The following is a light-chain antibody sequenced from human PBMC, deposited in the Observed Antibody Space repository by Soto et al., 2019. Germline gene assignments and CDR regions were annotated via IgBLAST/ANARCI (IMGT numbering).Light chain of an antibody. CDR1: QDIAHY. CDR3: QKYAGVPLT. V-gene: IGKV1-33*01. CDR2: AAS. Sequence: DIPMTQSPSSLSASVGDRVTITCQASQDIAHYLNWYQQKPGKAPKLLIYAASNLQTGVPSRFSGSGSRTDFTFTISSLQPEDIATYYCQKYAGVPLTFGGGTKVEIK. J-gene: IGKJ4*01.